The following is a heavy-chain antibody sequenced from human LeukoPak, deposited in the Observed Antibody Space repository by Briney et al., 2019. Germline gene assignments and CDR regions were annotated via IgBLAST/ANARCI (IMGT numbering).Heavy chain of an antibody. D-gene: IGHD3-3*01. J-gene: IGHJ3*02. V-gene: IGHV3-11*01. CDR3: AKTRGNYDFWSGYYAFDI. CDR1: GFTFSDYY. CDR2: ISSSGSTI. Sequence: GGSLRLSCAASGFTFSDYYMSWIRQAPGKGLEWVSYISSSGSTIYYADSVKGRFTISRDNAKNSLYLQMNSLRAEDTAVYYCAKTRGNYDFWSGYYAFDIWGQGTMVTVSS.